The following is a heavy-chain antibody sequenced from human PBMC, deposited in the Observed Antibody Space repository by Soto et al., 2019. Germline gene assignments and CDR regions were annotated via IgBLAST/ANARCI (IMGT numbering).Heavy chain of an antibody. Sequence: LKISCKGSGYSFAGYWITWVRQKPGKGLEWMGRVDPSDSQTYYSPSFRGHVTISVTKSITTVFLQWSSLRASDTAMYYCARQIYDSDTGPNFQYYFDSWGQGTPVTVSS. J-gene: IGHJ4*02. CDR1: GYSFAGYW. CDR3: ARQIYDSDTGPNFQYYFDS. V-gene: IGHV5-10-1*01. D-gene: IGHD3-22*01. CDR2: VDPSDSQT.